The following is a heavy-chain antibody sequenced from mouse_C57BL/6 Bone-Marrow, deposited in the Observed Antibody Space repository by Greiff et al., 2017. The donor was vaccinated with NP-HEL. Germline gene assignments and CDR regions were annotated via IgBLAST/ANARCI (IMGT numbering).Heavy chain of an antibody. Sequence: QVTLKESGPGILQSSQTLSLTCSFSGFSLSTSGMGVSWIRQPSGKGLEWLAHIYWDDDKRYNPSLKSRLTISKDTSSNQVFLKITSVDTADTATYYCARWGGLVDYFDYWGQGTTLTVSS. J-gene: IGHJ2*01. V-gene: IGHV8-12*01. CDR1: GFSLSTSGMG. CDR2: IYWDDDK. CDR3: ARWGGLVDYFDY. D-gene: IGHD2-2*01.